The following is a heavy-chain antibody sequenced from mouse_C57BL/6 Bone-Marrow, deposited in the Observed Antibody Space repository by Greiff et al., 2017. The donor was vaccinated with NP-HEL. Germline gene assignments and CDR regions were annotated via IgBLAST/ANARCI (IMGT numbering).Heavy chain of an antibody. CDR3: ARHSPYYYGSSPYAMDY. J-gene: IGHJ4*01. CDR1: GFTFSSYG. V-gene: IGHV5-6*01. D-gene: IGHD1-1*01. CDR2: ISSGGSYT. Sequence: EVQLVESGGDLVKPGGSLKLSCAASGFTFSSYGMSWVRQTPDKRLEWVATISSGGSYTYYPDSVKGRFTISRDNAKNTLYLQMSSLKSEDTAMYYCARHSPYYYGSSPYAMDYWGQGTSVTVSS.